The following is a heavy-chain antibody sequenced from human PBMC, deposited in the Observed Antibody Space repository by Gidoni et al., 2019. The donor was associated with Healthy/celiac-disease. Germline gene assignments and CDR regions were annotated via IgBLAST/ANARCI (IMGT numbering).Heavy chain of an antibody. Sequence: QVQLVESGGGVVQPGRSLRLSCAASGFTFSSYGMHWVRQAPGKGLEWVAVIWYDGSNKYYADSVKGRFTISRDNSKNTLYLQMNSLRAEDTAVYYCARGGYCSGGSCYQRNWFDPWGQGTLVTVSS. V-gene: IGHV3-33*01. CDR2: IWYDGSNK. CDR3: ARGGYCSGGSCYQRNWFDP. J-gene: IGHJ5*02. D-gene: IGHD2-15*01. CDR1: GFTFSSYG.